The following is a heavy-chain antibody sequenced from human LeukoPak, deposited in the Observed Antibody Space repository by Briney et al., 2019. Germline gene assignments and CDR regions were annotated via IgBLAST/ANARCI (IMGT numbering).Heavy chain of an antibody. J-gene: IGHJ4*02. CDR1: GGSISSGNYY. Sequence: SETLSLTCTVSGGSISSGNYYRGWIRQPPGKGLEWIGGIYHTGSTHYKPSPKSRVTISVDTSKNQLSLRLTSVTAADTAVYYCILGGKLDYWGQGILVTVSS. V-gene: IGHV4-39*01. CDR3: ILGGKLDY. D-gene: IGHD3-10*01. CDR2: IYHTGST.